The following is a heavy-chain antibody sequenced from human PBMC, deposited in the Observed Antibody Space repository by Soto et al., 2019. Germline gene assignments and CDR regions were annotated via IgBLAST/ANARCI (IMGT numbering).Heavy chain of an antibody. V-gene: IGHV1-24*01. CDR1: GYTLTELS. CDR3: ATKLHYDSSGSPKNYFDY. Sequence: ASVKVSCKVSGYTLTELSMHWVRQAPGKGLEWMGGFDPEDGETIYAQKFQGRVTMTEDTSTDTAYMELSSLRSEDTAVYYCATKLHYDSSGSPKNYFDYWGQGTLVTVSS. D-gene: IGHD3-22*01. CDR2: FDPEDGET. J-gene: IGHJ4*02.